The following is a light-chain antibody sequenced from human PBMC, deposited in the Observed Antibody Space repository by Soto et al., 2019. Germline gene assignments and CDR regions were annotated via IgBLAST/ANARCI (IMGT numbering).Light chain of an antibody. Sequence: QSALTQPASVSGSPGQSITISCTGSSSDVGGYNYVSWYRQHPGKAPKLMIYDVNNRPSGVSNRFSGSKSGNTASLTISGLQAEDDADYYCSAYTSSSTPVVFGGGTKLTVL. CDR3: SAYTSSSTPVV. CDR2: DVN. J-gene: IGLJ2*01. V-gene: IGLV2-14*01. CDR1: SSDVGGYNY.